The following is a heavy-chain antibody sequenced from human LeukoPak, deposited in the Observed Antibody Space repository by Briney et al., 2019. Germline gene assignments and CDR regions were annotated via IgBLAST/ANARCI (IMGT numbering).Heavy chain of an antibody. CDR2: IYHSGST. CDR3: ARTRGLEDYYFDY. D-gene: IGHD3-3*01. CDR1: GGSISSGGYY. Sequence: SQTLSLTCTVSGGSISSGGYYWSWIRQPPGKGLEWIGYIYHSGSTYYNPSLKSRVTISVDRSKNQFSLKLSSVTAADTAVYYCARTRGLEDYYFDYWGQGTLVTVSS. J-gene: IGHJ4*02. V-gene: IGHV4-30-2*01.